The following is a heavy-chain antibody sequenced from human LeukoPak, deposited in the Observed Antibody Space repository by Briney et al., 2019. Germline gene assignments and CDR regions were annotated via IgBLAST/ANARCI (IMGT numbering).Heavy chain of an antibody. V-gene: IGHV3-23*01. CDR3: AKGLSGGGWAIFDY. D-gene: IGHD6-19*01. CDR1: GFTFSSYA. CDR2: ISGSGGST. Sequence: GGSLRLSCAASGFTFSSYAVSWVRQAPGKGLEWVSTISGSGGSTYYADSVKGRFTISRDNSKNTLYPQMNSLRAEDTAVYYCAKGLSGGGWAIFDYWGQGTLVTVSS. J-gene: IGHJ4*02.